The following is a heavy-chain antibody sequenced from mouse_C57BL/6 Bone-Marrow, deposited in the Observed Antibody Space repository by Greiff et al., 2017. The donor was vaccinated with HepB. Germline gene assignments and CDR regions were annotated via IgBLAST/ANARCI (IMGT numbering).Heavy chain of an antibody. J-gene: IGHJ4*01. V-gene: IGHV5-17*01. CDR1: GFTFSDYG. D-gene: IGHD2-4*01. Sequence: EVKVVESGGGLVKPGGSLKLSCAASGFTFSDYGMHWVRQAPEKGLEWVAYISSGSSTIYYADTVKGRFTISRDNAKNTLFLQMTSLRSEDTAMYYCARPHYDYGGAMDYWGQGTSVTVSS. CDR2: ISSGSSTI. CDR3: ARPHYDYGGAMDY.